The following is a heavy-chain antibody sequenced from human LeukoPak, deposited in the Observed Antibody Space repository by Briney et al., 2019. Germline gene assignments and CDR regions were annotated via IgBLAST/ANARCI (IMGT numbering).Heavy chain of an antibody. CDR1: GVSFSSYY. Sequence: PSETLSLTCTVSGVSFSSYYWTWIRQPAGKELEWVGRIFSSGNTNYNPSLESRVTMSIDTSKNQFSLKLTSVTAADTAVYYCARERGNLRGDAFDIWGQGTMVTVSS. CDR3: ARERGNLRGDAFDI. CDR2: IFSSGNT. V-gene: IGHV4-4*07. J-gene: IGHJ3*02. D-gene: IGHD1-26*01.